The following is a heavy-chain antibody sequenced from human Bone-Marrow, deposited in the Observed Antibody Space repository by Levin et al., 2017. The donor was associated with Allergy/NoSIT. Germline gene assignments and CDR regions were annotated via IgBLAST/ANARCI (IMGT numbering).Heavy chain of an antibody. CDR2: ISSSGSTI. V-gene: IGHV3-48*03. J-gene: IGHJ6*03. CDR3: ATWPTTVTTSVPPPPYYYMDV. D-gene: IGHD4-17*01. CDR1: GFTFSSYE. Sequence: GGSLRLSCAASGFTFSSYEMNWVRQAPGKGLEWVSYISSSGSTIYYADSVKGRFTISRDNAKNSLYLQMNSLRAEDTAVYYCATWPTTVTTSVPPPPYYYMDVWGKGTTVTVSS.